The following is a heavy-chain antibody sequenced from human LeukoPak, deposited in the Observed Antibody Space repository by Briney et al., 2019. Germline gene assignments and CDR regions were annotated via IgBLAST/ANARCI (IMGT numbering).Heavy chain of an antibody. J-gene: IGHJ4*02. CDR2: IYHSGST. CDR1: GGSISSSNW. Sequence: PSETLSLTCTVSGGSISSSNWWSWVRQPPGKGLEWIGEIYHSGSTNYNPSLKSRVTISVDKSKNQFSLKLSSVTAADTAVYYCARTSYDSSACYYWGQGTLVTVSS. D-gene: IGHD3-22*01. V-gene: IGHV4-4*02. CDR3: ARTSYDSSACYY.